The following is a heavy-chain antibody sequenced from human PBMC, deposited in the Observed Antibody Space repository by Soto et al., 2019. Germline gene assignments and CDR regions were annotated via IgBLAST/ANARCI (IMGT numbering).Heavy chain of an antibody. CDR3: ARDNNWDYYGMDV. D-gene: IGHD1-20*01. Sequence: PSETLSLTCTVSGGSISSGDYYWSWIHQPPGKGLEWIGYIYYSGSTYYNPSLRSRVTISVDTSKNQFSLKLSSVTAADTAVYYCARDNNWDYYGMDVWGQGTTVTVSS. J-gene: IGHJ6*02. CDR2: IYYSGST. CDR1: GGSISSGDYY. V-gene: IGHV4-30-4*01.